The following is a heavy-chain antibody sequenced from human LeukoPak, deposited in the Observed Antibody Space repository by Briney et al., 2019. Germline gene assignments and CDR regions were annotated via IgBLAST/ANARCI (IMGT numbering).Heavy chain of an antibody. CDR3: AWFGELLKTPGFDY. D-gene: IGHD3-10*01. CDR1: GFTFSSYA. J-gene: IGHJ4*02. CDR2: ISGSGGST. Sequence: PGGSLRLSCAASGFTFSSYAMSWVRQAPGKGLEWVSAISGSGGSTYYADSVKGRFTISRDNSKNTLYLQMNSLRAEDTAVYYCAWFGELLKTPGFDYWGQGTLVTVSS. V-gene: IGHV3-23*01.